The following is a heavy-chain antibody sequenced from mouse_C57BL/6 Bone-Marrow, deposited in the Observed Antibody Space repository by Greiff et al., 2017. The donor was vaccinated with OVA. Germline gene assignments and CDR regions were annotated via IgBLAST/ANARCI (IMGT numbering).Heavy chain of an antibody. D-gene: IGHD3-2*02. V-gene: IGHV14-4*01. Sequence: EVQLQQSGAELVRPGASVKLSCTASGFNIKDDYMHWVKQRPEKGLEWIGWIDPENGDTEYASKFQGKATITADTSSNTAYLQLSSLTSEDTAVYYCTTPCHSSAYWGQGTSVTVSS. CDR3: TTPCHSSAY. J-gene: IGHJ4*01. CDR1: GFNIKDDY. CDR2: IDPENGDT.